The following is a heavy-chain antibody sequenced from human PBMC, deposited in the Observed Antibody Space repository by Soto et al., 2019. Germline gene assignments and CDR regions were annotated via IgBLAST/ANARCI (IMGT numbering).Heavy chain of an antibody. Sequence: QVQLQESGPGLVKPSGTLSLTCAVSGGSISSSNWWSWVRQHPGKGLVWSGEIYYSGSTNYNTSLKRRVTISVDKSKNQFSLQLSSVPAADTAVYYSARVLGNDAFDIWGQGTMVTVSS. CDR2: IYYSGST. CDR1: GGSISSSNW. V-gene: IGHV4-4*02. J-gene: IGHJ3*02. CDR3: ARVLGNDAFDI. D-gene: IGHD3-3*02.